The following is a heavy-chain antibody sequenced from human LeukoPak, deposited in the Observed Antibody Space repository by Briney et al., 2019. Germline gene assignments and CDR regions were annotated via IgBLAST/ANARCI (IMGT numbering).Heavy chain of an antibody. V-gene: IGHV4-39*07. CDR2: IYYSGST. J-gene: IGHJ5*02. CDR1: GGSISSSSYY. Sequence: SETLSLTCTVSGGSISSSSYYWGWIRQPPGKGLEWIGSIYYSGSTYYNPSLKSRVTISVDTSKNQFSLKLSSVTAADTAVYYCARDQGWFDPWGQGTLVTVSS. CDR3: ARDQGWFDP.